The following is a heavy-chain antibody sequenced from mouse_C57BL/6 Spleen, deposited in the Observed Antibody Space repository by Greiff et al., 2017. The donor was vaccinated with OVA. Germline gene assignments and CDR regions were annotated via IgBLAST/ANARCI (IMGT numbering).Heavy chain of an antibody. D-gene: IGHD2-3*01. V-gene: IGHV1-37*01. Sequence: VHVKQSGPELVKPGASVKISCKASGYSFTGYFMNWVKQSPGKSLEWIGRINPYNGDTFYNQKFKGKATLTADKSSSTAHRELLSLTSEDFAVYYGARGDGGYYVWLAYWGQGTLVTVSA. CDR1: GYSFTGYF. CDR3: ARGDGGYYVWLAY. J-gene: IGHJ3*01. CDR2: INPYNGDT.